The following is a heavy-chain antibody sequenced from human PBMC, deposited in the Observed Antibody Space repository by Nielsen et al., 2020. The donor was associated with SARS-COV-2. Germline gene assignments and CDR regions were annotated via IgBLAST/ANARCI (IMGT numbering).Heavy chain of an antibody. D-gene: IGHD3-10*01. J-gene: IGHJ4*02. Sequence: VRQPPGKGLEWVAVISYDGSNKYYADSVKGRFTISRDNSKNTLYLQMNSLRAEDTAVYYCAKSLYYYGSGSYAIFDYWGQGTLVTVSS. CDR2: ISYDGSNK. CDR3: AKSLYYYGSGSYAIFDY. V-gene: IGHV3-30*18.